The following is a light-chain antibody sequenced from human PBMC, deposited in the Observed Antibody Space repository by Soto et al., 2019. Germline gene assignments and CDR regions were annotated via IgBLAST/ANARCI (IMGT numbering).Light chain of an antibody. J-gene: IGKJ1*01. CDR3: QQYNHWPT. Sequence: EIVMTQSPATLSVSPGERATLSCRASQSVSSNLAWYQQKTGQAPSIRIYGSSTRATGIQARFSGSGSGTEFALTLCSMQSEDFAVYYCQQYNHWPTFGQGNKVEIK. V-gene: IGKV3-15*01. CDR2: GSS. CDR1: QSVSSN.